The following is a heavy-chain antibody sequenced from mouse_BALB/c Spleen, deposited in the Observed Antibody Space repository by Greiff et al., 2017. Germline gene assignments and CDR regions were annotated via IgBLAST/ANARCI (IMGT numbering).Heavy chain of an antibody. Sequence: EVKLVESGGGLVQPGGSLRLSCATSGFTFTDYYMSWVRQPPGKALEWLGFIRNKANGYTTEYSASVKGRFTISRDNSQSILYLQMNTLRAEDSATYYCARDIPYYYGSSYPFAYWGQGTLVTVSA. CDR1: GFTFTDYY. CDR2: IRNKANGYTT. V-gene: IGHV7-3*02. CDR3: ARDIPYYYGSSYPFAY. J-gene: IGHJ3*01. D-gene: IGHD1-1*01.